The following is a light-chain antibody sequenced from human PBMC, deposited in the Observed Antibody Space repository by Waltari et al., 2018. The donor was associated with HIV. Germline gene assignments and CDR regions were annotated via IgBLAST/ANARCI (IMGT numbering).Light chain of an antibody. CDR1: SSEVGGYNL. CDR3: CAYAGSTTYVI. J-gene: IGLJ2*01. Sequence: QSALTQPASVSGSPGQSITIPCTGTSSEVGGYNLVSWYQQHPGKAPKLMIYEVSKRPSGVSNRFSGSKSGNTASLTISGLQAEDEADYYCCAYAGSTTYVIFGGGTKLTVL. CDR2: EVS. V-gene: IGLV2-23*02.